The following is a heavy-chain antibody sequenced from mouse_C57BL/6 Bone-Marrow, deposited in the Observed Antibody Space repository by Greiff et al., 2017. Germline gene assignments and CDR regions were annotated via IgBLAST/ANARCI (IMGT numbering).Heavy chain of an antibody. CDR3: ARDRTAYFDY. D-gene: IGHD3-3*01. J-gene: IGHJ2*01. Sequence: QVQLQQPGAELVMPGASVKLSCKASGYTFTSYWMHWVKQRPGQGLEWIGEIDPSGSYTNYNQKFKGKSTLTVDKSSSTAYMQLSSLTSEDSAVYYCARDRTAYFDYWGQGTTLTVSS. V-gene: IGHV1-69*01. CDR2: IDPSGSYT. CDR1: GYTFTSYW.